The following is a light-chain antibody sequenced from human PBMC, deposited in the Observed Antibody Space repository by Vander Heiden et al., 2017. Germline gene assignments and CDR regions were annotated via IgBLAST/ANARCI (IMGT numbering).Light chain of an antibody. CDR3: QQYSNYRVT. CDR2: KAS. J-gene: IGKJ2*01. V-gene: IGKV1-5*03. CDR1: QSISSW. Sequence: DIQMTQSPATLSASVGERVTITCRASQSISSWLAWYQQKPGKAPKLLIYKASSLESGVPSRFRGSAYGTEFTLTISSLQPEDFATYYCQQYSNYRVTFGQGTKLEIK.